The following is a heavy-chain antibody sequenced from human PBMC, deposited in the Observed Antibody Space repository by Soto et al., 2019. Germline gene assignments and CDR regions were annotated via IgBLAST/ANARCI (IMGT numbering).Heavy chain of an antibody. CDR2: INYSGSNI. D-gene: IGHD2-21*02. Sequence: GGSLRLSCAGSGFTFRNSEMFWVRQAPGKGLEWVSKINYSGSNIYYSKSVKGRFTISGDNAKNSLYLQMNSLTDEDTAIYFCASEALCGADCYFFEYWGPGTLVTVSS. CDR1: GFTFRNSE. CDR3: ASEALCGADCYFFEY. J-gene: IGHJ4*02. V-gene: IGHV3-48*03.